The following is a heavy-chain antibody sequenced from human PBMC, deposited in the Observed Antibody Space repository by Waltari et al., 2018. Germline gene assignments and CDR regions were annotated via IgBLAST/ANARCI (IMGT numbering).Heavy chain of an antibody. J-gene: IGHJ4*02. Sequence: EVLLVESGGGLVQPGGSLRLSCAASGFTFSDHYMDWVRQGPGKGREWVGRIRKKASSYSTNYAASVKGRFTVSRDDSKNSLYLQMNSLKTEDTAVYYCVRDRGDYVTDYWGQGTLVTVSS. CDR2: IRKKASSYST. D-gene: IGHD4-17*01. CDR1: GFTFSDHY. V-gene: IGHV3-72*01. CDR3: VRDRGDYVTDY.